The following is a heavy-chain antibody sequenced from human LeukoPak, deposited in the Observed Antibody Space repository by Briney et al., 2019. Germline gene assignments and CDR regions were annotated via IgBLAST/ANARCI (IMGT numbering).Heavy chain of an antibody. CDR2: IYYSGST. V-gene: IGHV4-59*12. J-gene: IGHJ4*02. CDR3: ASLSLYNWNHADY. Sequence: SETRSLTCTVSGGSISSYYWSWIRQPPGKGLEWIGYIYYSGSTNYNPSLKSRVTISVDTSKNQFSLKLSSVTAADTAVYYCASLSLYNWNHADYWGQGTLVTVSS. D-gene: IGHD1-20*01. CDR1: GGSISSYY.